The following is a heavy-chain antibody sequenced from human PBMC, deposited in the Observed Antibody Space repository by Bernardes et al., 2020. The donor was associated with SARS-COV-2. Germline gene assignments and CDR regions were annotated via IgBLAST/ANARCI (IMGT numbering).Heavy chain of an antibody. CDR3: ARGKDMITFGGADYYYYYGMDV. CDR2: INHSGST. J-gene: IGHJ6*02. Sequence: ETLSLTCSVYGGSFSGYYWSWIRQPPGKGLEWIGEINHSGSTNYNPSLKSRVTISVDTSKNQFSLKLSSVTAADTAVYYCARGKDMITFGGADYYYYYGMDVWGQGTTVTVSS. D-gene: IGHD3-16*01. V-gene: IGHV4-34*01. CDR1: GGSFSGYY.